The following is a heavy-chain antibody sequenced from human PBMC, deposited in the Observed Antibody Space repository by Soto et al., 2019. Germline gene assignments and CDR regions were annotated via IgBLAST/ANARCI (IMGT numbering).Heavy chain of an antibody. CDR2: IYYSGST. V-gene: IGHV4-31*03. Sequence: PSETLSLTCTVSGGSISSGGYYWSWIRQHPGKGLEWIGYIYYSGSTYYNPSLESRVTISVDTSKNQFSLKLSSVTAADTAVYYCARDTIAAAGMFDYWGQGTPVTVSS. D-gene: IGHD6-13*01. CDR1: GGSISSGGYY. CDR3: ARDTIAAAGMFDY. J-gene: IGHJ4*02.